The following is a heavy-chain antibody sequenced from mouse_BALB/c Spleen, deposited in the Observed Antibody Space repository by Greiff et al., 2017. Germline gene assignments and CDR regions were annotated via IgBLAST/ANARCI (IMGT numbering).Heavy chain of an antibody. D-gene: IGHD3-1*01. J-gene: IGHJ4*01. CDR3: ARQLGLFLYAMDY. CDR2: INPDSSTI. Sequence: EVKLLESGGGLVQPGGSLKLSCAASGFDFSRYWMSWVRQAPGKGLEWIGEINPDSSTINYTPSLKDKFIISRDNAKNTLYLQMSKVRSEDTALYYCARQLGLFLYAMDYWGQGTSVTVSS. V-gene: IGHV4-1*02. CDR1: GFDFSRYW.